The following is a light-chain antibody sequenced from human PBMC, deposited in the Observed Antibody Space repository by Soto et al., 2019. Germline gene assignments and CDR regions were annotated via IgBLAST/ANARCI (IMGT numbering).Light chain of an antibody. CDR1: SSDVGGFDY. J-gene: IGLJ1*01. Sequence: QSVLTQPASVSGSLGQSITISCTGTSSDVGGFDYVSRYQHQPGKAPKLIIYDVTSRPSGVSSHFSGSKSGNTASLTISGLLAEDEADYHCCSYTSSNTYVFGTGTKVTVL. V-gene: IGLV2-14*03. CDR3: CSYTSSNTYV. CDR2: DVT.